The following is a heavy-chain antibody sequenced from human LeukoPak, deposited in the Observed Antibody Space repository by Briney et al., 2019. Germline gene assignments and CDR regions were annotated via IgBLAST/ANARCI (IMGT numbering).Heavy chain of an antibody. V-gene: IGHV3-74*01. D-gene: IGHD6-13*01. CDR2: INSDGSST. CDR3: AGSSSHNWIDP. J-gene: IGHJ5*02. CDR1: GFTFSSYW. Sequence: GGSLRLSCAASGFTFSSYWMHWVRQAPGKGLVWVSRINSDGSSTTYADSVKGRFTISRDNAKNTLFLQMNSLRADDTAVYYCAGSSSHNWIDPWGQGTLVTVSS.